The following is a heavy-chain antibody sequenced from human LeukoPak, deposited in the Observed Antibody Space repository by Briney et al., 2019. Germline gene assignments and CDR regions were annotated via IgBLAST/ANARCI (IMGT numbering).Heavy chain of an antibody. CDR3: ARDHIDGITNSFDY. CDR2: IYYSGST. D-gene: IGHD3-10*01. CDR1: GGSISSGGYY. V-gene: IGHV4-31*03. J-gene: IGHJ4*02. Sequence: SQTLSLTCTVSGGSISSGGYYWSWIRQHPGKGLEWIGYIYYSGSTYYNPSLKSRVTISVDTPKNQFSLKLSSVTAADTAVYYCARDHIDGITNSFDYRGQGTLVTVSS.